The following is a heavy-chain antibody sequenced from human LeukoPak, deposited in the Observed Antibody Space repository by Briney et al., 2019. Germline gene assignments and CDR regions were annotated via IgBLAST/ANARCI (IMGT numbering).Heavy chain of an antibody. V-gene: IGHV1-2*02. J-gene: IGHJ5*02. CDR3: ARDNHDILTGYWLDP. CDR2: INTNSGGT. CDR1: GYTFTGYY. Sequence: EASVKVSCKASGYTFTGYYMHWVRQAPGQGLEWMGWINTNSGGTNYAQKFQGRVTMTRDTSISTAYMELSRLRSDDTAVYYCARDNHDILTGYWLDPWGQGTLVTVSS. D-gene: IGHD3-9*01.